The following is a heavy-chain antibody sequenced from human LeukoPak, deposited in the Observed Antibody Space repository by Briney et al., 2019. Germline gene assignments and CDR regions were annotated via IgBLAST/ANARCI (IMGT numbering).Heavy chain of an antibody. CDR3: ARVSNSGSYSRNHAFDI. Sequence: GGSLRLSCAASGFTFSSYAMSWVRQAPGKGLEWVSAISGSGGSTYYADSVKGRFTISRDNAKNSLYLQMNSLRAEDTAVYYCARVSNSGSYSRNHAFDIWGQGTMVTVSS. D-gene: IGHD1-26*01. V-gene: IGHV3-23*01. CDR1: GFTFSSYA. CDR2: ISGSGGST. J-gene: IGHJ3*02.